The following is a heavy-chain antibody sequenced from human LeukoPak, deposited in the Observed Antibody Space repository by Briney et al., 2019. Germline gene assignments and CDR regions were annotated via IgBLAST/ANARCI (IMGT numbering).Heavy chain of an antibody. Sequence: GSSVKVSCKASGYTFSSYAISWVRQAPGQGLEWMGGIIPIFGTANYAQKFQGRVTITADESTSTAYMELSSLRSEDTAVYYCARDIGCSSNSCPPPYYYGMDVWGEGTTVTVSS. D-gene: IGHD2-2*01. V-gene: IGHV1-69*01. J-gene: IGHJ6*04. CDR1: GYTFSSYA. CDR3: ARDIGCSSNSCPPPYYYGMDV. CDR2: IIPIFGTA.